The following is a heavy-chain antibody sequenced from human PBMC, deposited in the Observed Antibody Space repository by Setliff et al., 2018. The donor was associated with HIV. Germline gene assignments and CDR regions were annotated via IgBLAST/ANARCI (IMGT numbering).Heavy chain of an antibody. CDR3: ARDVATVATPERAD. V-gene: IGHV4-38-2*02. J-gene: IGHJ4*02. CDR1: GYSISSGYY. CDR2: IYHSGST. Sequence: SETLSLTCTVSGYSISSGYYWGWIRQPPGKGLEWIGSIYHSGSTYYNPSLKSRVTILVDRSKNQFSLKVSSVTAADTALYFCARDVATVATPERADWGPGTLVTVSS. D-gene: IGHD4-17*01.